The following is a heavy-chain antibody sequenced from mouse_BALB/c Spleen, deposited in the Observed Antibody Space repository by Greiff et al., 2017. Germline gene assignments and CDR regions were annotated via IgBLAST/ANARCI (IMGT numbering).Heavy chain of an antibody. CDR2: IYPGNVNT. CDR3: VYGNYFDY. V-gene: IGHV1S56*01. J-gene: IGHJ2*01. CDR1: GYTFTSYY. D-gene: IGHD2-1*01. Sequence: QVPVKQSGPELVKPGASVRISCKASGYTFTSYYIHWVKQRPGQGLEWIGWIYPGNVNTKYNEKFKGKATLTADKSSSTAYMQLSSLTSEDSAVYFCVYGNYFDYWGQGTTLTVSS.